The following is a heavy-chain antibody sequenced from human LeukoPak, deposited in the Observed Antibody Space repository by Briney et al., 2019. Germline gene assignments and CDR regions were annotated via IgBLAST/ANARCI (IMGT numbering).Heavy chain of an antibody. CDR3: ARGSLGHYDFWSCYYSHYYYYYMDV. V-gene: IGHV4-34*01. Sequence: SETLSLTCAVYGGSFSGYYWSWIRQPPGKGLEWIGEINHSGSTNYNPSLKSRVTISVDTSKNHFSLKLSSVTAADTAVYYCARGSLGHYDFWSCYYSHYYYYYMDVWGKGTTVTVSS. J-gene: IGHJ6*03. D-gene: IGHD3-3*01. CDR1: GGSFSGYY. CDR2: INHSGST.